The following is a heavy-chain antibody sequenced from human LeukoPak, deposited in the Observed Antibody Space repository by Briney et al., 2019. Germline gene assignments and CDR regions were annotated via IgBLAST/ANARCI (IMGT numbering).Heavy chain of an antibody. J-gene: IGHJ3*02. Sequence: ASVNVSCKASGYTFTGYYMYWVRQAPGQGLEWMGWINPNSGGTNYAQMFQGRVTMTRDTSISTAYMELSRLRSDDTAVYYCARQDIVVLPVGTMDGAFDIWGQGTMVTVSS. V-gene: IGHV1-2*02. CDR1: GYTFTGYY. CDR3: ARQDIVVLPVGTMDGAFDI. CDR2: INPNSGGT. D-gene: IGHD2-2*01.